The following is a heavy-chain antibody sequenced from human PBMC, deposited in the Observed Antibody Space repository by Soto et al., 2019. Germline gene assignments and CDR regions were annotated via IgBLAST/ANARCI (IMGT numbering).Heavy chain of an antibody. CDR3: ARRREWERGRGDFDY. Sequence: SETLSLTCTVSGGSISSGGYYWSWIRQHPGKGLEWIGYIYYSGSTYYNPSLKSRVTISVDTSKNQFSLKLSSVTAADTAVYYCARRREWERGRGDFDYWGQGTLVTVSS. V-gene: IGHV4-31*03. J-gene: IGHJ4*02. CDR2: IYYSGST. CDR1: GGSISSGGYY. D-gene: IGHD1-26*01.